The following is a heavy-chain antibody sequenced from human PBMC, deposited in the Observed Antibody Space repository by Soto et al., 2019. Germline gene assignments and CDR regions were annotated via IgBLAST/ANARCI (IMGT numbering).Heavy chain of an antibody. D-gene: IGHD3-9*01. CDR1: GYSFTSYW. Sequence: GESLKISCKGSGYSFTSYWIGWVRQMPGKGLEWMGIIYPGGSDTRYSPSFQGQVTISADKSISTAYLQWSSLKASDTAMYYCARQPRYDILTGYNYYGMDVWGHGTTVTVSS. V-gene: IGHV5-51*01. CDR3: ARQPRYDILTGYNYYGMDV. J-gene: IGHJ6*02. CDR2: IYPGGSDT.